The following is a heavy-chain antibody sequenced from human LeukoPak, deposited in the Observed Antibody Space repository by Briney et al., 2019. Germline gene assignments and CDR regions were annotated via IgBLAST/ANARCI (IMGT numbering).Heavy chain of an antibody. D-gene: IGHD5-24*01. CDR3: ARGGETGYFDY. CDR2: INPSGGST. Sequence: ASAKVSCKASGYTFTSYYMHWVRQAPGQGLEWMGIINPSGGSTSYAQKFQGRVTMTRDTSMSTVYMELSSLRSEDTAVYYCARGGETGYFDYWGQGTLVTVSS. V-gene: IGHV1-46*01. J-gene: IGHJ4*02. CDR1: GYTFTSYY.